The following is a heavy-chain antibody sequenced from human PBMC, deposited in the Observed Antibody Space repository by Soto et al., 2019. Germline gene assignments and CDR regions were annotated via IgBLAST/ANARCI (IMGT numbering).Heavy chain of an antibody. CDR2: ISYDGSSK. CDR1: GFTFSTYT. J-gene: IGHJ4*02. D-gene: IGHD2-15*01. Sequence: GGSLRLSCAASGFTFSTYTLHWVRQAPGKGLEWVSIISYDGSSKYYSDSLKGRFTISRDNSKNTLYLQMNSLSAEDTAVYYCARQTSGFDYWGQGTLVTVS. V-gene: IGHV3-30*04. CDR3: ARQTSGFDY.